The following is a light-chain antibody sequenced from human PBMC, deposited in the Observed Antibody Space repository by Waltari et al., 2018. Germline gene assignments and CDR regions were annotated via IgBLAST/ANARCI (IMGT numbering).Light chain of an antibody. V-gene: IGKV3-11*01. Sequence: VLTQSPATLSLSPGDSATLSCRASQYIGDYLAWYQQKPGQAPRLLMSEASNRATGVPDRFSASGSGTDFTLTVSSLEPEDVAVYYCQNRRNWPLLTFGGGTKVEIK. CDR2: EAS. J-gene: IGKJ4*01. CDR3: QNRRNWPLLT. CDR1: QYIGDY.